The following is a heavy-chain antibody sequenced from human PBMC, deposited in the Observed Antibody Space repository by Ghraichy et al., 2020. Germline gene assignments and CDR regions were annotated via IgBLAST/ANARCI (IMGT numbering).Heavy chain of an antibody. Sequence: SETLSLTCTVSGGSISSGGYYWSWILQHPGKGLKWIGYIYYSRSTYYNPSLKSRVTISVDTSKNQFSLKLSSVTAADTAVYYCARADGYYAPFDYWGQGTLVTVSS. CDR1: GGSISSGGYY. V-gene: IGHV4-31*03. J-gene: IGHJ4*02. CDR2: IYYSRST. D-gene: IGHD5-24*01. CDR3: ARADGYYAPFDY.